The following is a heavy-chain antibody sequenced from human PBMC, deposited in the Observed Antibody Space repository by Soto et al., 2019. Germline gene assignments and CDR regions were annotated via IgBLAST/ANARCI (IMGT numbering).Heavy chain of an antibody. D-gene: IGHD3-22*01. CDR1: GFTFSSYS. J-gene: IGHJ4*02. CDR3: ARGEGNYDSSGYSPSDY. CDR2: ISSSSSTI. V-gene: IGHV3-48*02. Sequence: GGSLRLSCAASGFTFSSYSMNWVRQAPGKGLEWVSYISSSSSTIYYADSVKGRFTISRDNAKNSLYLQMNSLRDEDTAVYYCARGEGNYDSSGYSPSDYWGQGTLVTVSS.